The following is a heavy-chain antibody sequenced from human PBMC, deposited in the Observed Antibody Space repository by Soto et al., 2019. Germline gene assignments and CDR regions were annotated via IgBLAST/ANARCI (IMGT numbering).Heavy chain of an antibody. CDR1: GFTFSSYW. D-gene: IGHD2-15*01. CDR2: INSDGSST. V-gene: IGHV3-74*01. Sequence: EVQLVESGGALVQTGGSLRLSCAASGFTFSSYWMHWVRQAPGKGLVWVSRINSDGSSTSYADSVKGRFTISRDNAKNTLYLQMNSLRAEDTAVYYCARTSLVVAAATREDYWGQGTLVTVSS. J-gene: IGHJ4*02. CDR3: ARTSLVVAAATREDY.